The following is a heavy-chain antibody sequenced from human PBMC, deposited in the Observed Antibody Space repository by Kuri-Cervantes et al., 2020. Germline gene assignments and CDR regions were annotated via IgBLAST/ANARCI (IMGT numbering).Heavy chain of an antibody. CDR3: AKEGGDYGDYAAFDI. CDR1: GFTFSNSD. D-gene: IGHD4-17*01. CDR2: ISGSGGTT. V-gene: IGHV3-23*01. Sequence: GESLKISCAASGFTFSNSDMNWVRQAPGKGLEWVSGISGSGGTTYYADSVKGRSTISRDNSKNTLYLQMNSLRAEDTAVYYCAKEGGDYGDYAAFDIWGQGTMVTVSS. J-gene: IGHJ3*02.